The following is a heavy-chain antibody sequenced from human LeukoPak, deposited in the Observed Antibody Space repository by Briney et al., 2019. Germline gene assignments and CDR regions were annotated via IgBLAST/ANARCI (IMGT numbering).Heavy chain of an antibody. CDR1: GFTFSTYA. Sequence: GGSLRLSCAASGFTFSTYAIHWVRQAPGKGPEWLAVISYDGSTKYYADSVKGRFTISRDNSKNTMYLQMDSLRPEDTAVFYCAEAYCTGGSCYGRYYYGMDVWGQGTTVTVSS. J-gene: IGHJ6*02. V-gene: IGHV3-30*18. D-gene: IGHD2-15*01. CDR2: ISYDGSTK. CDR3: AEAYCTGGSCYGRYYYGMDV.